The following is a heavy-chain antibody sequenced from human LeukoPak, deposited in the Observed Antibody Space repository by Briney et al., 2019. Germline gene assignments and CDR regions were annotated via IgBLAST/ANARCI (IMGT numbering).Heavy chain of an antibody. V-gene: IGHV1-69*13. D-gene: IGHD3-3*01. CDR3: ARSWQPGSGYSA. CDR1: GGTFSSYA. CDR2: IIPIFGTA. J-gene: IGHJ5*02. Sequence: ASVKVSCKASGGTFSSYAISWVRQVPGQGLEWMGGIIPIFGTANYAQKFQGRVTITADESTSTAYMELSSLRSEDTAVYYCARSWQPGSGYSAWGQGTLVTVSS.